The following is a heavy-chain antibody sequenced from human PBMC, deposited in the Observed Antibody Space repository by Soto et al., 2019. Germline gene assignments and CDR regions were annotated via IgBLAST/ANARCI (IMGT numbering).Heavy chain of an antibody. D-gene: IGHD5-18*01. Sequence: EVQLVETGGGLIQPGGSLSLSCAASGFTVTSNYMNWVRQAPGKGLEWVSIIYSSGTTYYAESVKGRFTISRDKSKNTLYRQMRNLRAEDTAIYYCARVDTYDYYYAMDVWGQGTTVTVSS. CDR3: ARVDTYDYYYAMDV. CDR1: GFTVTSNY. J-gene: IGHJ6*02. CDR2: IYSSGTT. V-gene: IGHV3-53*02.